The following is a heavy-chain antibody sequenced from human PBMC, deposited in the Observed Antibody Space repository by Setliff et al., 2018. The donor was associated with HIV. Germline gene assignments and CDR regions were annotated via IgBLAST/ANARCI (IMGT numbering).Heavy chain of an antibody. CDR3: VRRAAAAEVFDY. Sequence: GASVKVSCKVSGYTFTTYSVHWVRQAPGQRLEWMGWLHTGDGRTSYSVKLQGRVTFTRDTSASTAYMELSSLGSEDTAVYYCVRRAAAAEVFDYWGQGTLVTVSS. V-gene: IGHV1-3*04. CDR1: GYTFTTYS. CDR2: LHTGDGRT. D-gene: IGHD2-2*01. J-gene: IGHJ4*02.